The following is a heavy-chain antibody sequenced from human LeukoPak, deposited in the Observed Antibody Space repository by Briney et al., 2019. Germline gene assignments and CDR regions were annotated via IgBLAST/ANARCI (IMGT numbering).Heavy chain of an antibody. CDR1: GGTFGRHS. J-gene: IGHJ5*02. V-gene: IGHV1-69*13. CDR3: ARARLTLTMVRGVIITSSRSWFDP. CDR2: IIPMFGTL. D-gene: IGHD3-10*01. Sequence: AASVKVSCKASGGTFGRHSITWVRQAPGQGLEWMGKIIPMFGTLNYAENFQGRVSITADDSTSTAYMELSSLRSEDTAVYYCARARLTLTMVRGVIITSSRSWFDPWGQGTLVTVSS.